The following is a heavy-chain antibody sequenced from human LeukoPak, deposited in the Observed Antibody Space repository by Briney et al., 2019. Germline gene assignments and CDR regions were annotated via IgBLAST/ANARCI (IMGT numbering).Heavy chain of an antibody. Sequence: GGSLRLSCAASKFTFSDYSMSWVRQAPGKGLEWVSAIVGSDGSTYYADSVKGRFTISRDNSKSTLYLQMNSLRAEDTAVYYCAKDRQPDNGWDLDYWGQGTLDTVST. CDR2: IVGSDGST. CDR1: KFTFSDYS. CDR3: AKDRQPDNGWDLDY. V-gene: IGHV3-23*01. J-gene: IGHJ4*02. D-gene: IGHD6-19*01.